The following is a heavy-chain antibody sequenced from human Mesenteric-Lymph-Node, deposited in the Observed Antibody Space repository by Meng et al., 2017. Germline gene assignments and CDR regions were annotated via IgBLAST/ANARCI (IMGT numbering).Heavy chain of an antibody. J-gene: IGHJ6*02. CDR1: GFTFSSYD. CDR2: IGTAGDT. CDR3: ARGSRGYCSGGSCYRGYYGMDV. Sequence: GESLKISCAASGFTFSSYDMHWVRQATGKGLEWVSAIGTAGDTYYPDSVKGRFTISRDNSKNTVYLQMNSLRAEDTAVYYCARGSRGYCSGGSCYRGYYGMDVWGQGTTVTVSS. D-gene: IGHD2-15*01. V-gene: IGHV3-13*01.